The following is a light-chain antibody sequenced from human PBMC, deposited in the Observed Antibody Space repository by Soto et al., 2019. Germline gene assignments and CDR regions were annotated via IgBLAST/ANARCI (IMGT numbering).Light chain of an antibody. Sequence: EIVLTQSPGTLSLSPGERATLSCRASASLSTNSLAWYQQKPGQPPRLLIYAASTRHTDIPNRFTGSGSGTDFALTISRLAPEDFAVYYCQQYGGAPITFGPGTKVEIK. V-gene: IGKV3-20*01. CDR2: AAS. J-gene: IGKJ3*01. CDR3: QQYGGAPIT. CDR1: ASLSTNS.